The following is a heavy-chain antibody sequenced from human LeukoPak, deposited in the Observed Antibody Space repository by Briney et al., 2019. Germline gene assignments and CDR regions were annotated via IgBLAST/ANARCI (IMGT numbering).Heavy chain of an antibody. J-gene: IGHJ4*02. CDR2: ISYDGSNK. V-gene: IGHV3-30-3*01. D-gene: IGHD6-19*01. CDR3: ARDQEEAVAGYFDY. Sequence: PGGSLRLSCAASGFTFSSYAMHWVRQAPGKGLEWVAVISYDGSNKYYADSVKGRFTISRDNSKNTLYLQMNSLRAEDTAVYYCARDQEEAVAGYFDYWGQGTLVTVSS. CDR1: GFTFSSYA.